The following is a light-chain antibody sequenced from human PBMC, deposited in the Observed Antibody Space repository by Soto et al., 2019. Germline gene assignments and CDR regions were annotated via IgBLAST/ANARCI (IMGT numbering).Light chain of an antibody. Sequence: EIVLTQSPGTLSLSPGERATLSCRASQSISNNYLGWFQQKPGQAPRLLIYGVSSRATGIPDRFSGSGSGRDFTLTISRLEPEDFAVYYCQEYGSSPRTFGQGTKVEIK. CDR1: QSISNNY. V-gene: IGKV3-20*01. CDR3: QEYGSSPRT. J-gene: IGKJ1*01. CDR2: GVS.